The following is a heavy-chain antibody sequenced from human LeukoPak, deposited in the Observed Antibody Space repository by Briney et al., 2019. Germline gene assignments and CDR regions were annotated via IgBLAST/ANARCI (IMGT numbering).Heavy chain of an antibody. CDR3: ARMENYYGSGSYLNWFDP. V-gene: IGHV3-9*01. Sequence: GRSLRLSCAASGFTFDDYAMHWVRQAPGKGLEWVSGISWNSGSIGYADSVKGRFTISRDNAKNSLYLQMNSLRAEDTAVYYCARMENYYGSGSYLNWFDPWGQGTLVTVSS. J-gene: IGHJ5*02. CDR1: GFTFDDYA. CDR2: ISWNSGSI. D-gene: IGHD3-10*01.